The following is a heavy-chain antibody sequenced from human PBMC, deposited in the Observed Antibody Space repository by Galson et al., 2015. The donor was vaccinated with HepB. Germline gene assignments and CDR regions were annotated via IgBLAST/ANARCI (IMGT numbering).Heavy chain of an antibody. CDR2: INPSGGST. V-gene: IGHV1-46*01. J-gene: IGHJ4*02. D-gene: IGHD1-14*01. CDR1: GYTFTSYY. Sequence: SVKVSCKASGYTFTSYYMHWVRQAPGQGLEWMGIINPSGGSTSYAQKFQGRVTMTRDTSTSTVCMELSSLRSEDTAVYYCARDEGTIARGAVDGSYYFDYWGQGTLVTVSS. CDR3: ARDEGTIARGAVDGSYYFDY.